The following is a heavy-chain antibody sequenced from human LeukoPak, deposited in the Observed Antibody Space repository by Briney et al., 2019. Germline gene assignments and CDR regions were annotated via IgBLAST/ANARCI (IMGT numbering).Heavy chain of an antibody. CDR3: ASPTTVTTGGAFDI. V-gene: IGHV4-30-4*01. J-gene: IGHJ3*02. D-gene: IGHD4-17*01. CDR1: GGSISSGDYY. Sequence: PSETLSLTCTVSGGSISSGDYYWNWIRQPPGKGLEWIGYIYYSGSTYYNPSLKSRVTISVDTSKNQFSLKLSSVTAADTAVYYCASPTTVTTGGAFDIWGQGTMVTVSS. CDR2: IYYSGST.